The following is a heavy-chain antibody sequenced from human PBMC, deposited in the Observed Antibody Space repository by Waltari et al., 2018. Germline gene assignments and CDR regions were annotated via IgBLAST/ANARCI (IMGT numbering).Heavy chain of an antibody. J-gene: IGHJ4*02. V-gene: IGHV4-34*01. CDR2: INHSGST. D-gene: IGHD3-3*01. CDR1: GGSFSGYY. Sequence: QVQLQQWGAGLLKPSETLSLTCAVYGGSFSGYYWSWIRQPPGKGLEWIGEINHSGSTNYNPSLKSRVTISVDTSKHQFSLKLSSVTAADTAVYYCARGGRFLEWLLYSPIFDYWGQGTLVTVSS. CDR3: ARGGRFLEWLLYSPIFDY.